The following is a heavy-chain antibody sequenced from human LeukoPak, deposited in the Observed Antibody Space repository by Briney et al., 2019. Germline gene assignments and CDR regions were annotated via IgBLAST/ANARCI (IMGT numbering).Heavy chain of an antibody. J-gene: IGHJ4*02. V-gene: IGHV4-34*01. CDR2: INHSGIT. CDR3: ATLTGYDWESSYDY. CDR1: GGSFSGYS. Sequence: SEALSLTCAVYGGSFSGYSWTWIRQPPGKGLEWIGEINHSGITKYDPSLKSRVSISIDTSKNQFSLKVTSVTAADTAVYYCATLTGYDWESSYDYWGQGTLVTVSS. D-gene: IGHD5-12*01.